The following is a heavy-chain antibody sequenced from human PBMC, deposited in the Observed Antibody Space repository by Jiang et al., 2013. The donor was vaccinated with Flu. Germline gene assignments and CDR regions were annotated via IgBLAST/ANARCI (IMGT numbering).Heavy chain of an antibody. CDR3: ARDPRPYCGGDCNQYMYYFEY. D-gene: IGHD2-21*02. CDR2: IWYEGDNK. Sequence: VQLVESGGGVVQPGRSLRLSCVTSGFNFRSYGMHWVRQAPGKGLEWVAVIWYEGDNKYYADSVKGRFTISRDTSKNTVYLQLNSLRAEDTAVYFCARDPRPYCGGDCNQYMYYFEYWGQGTLVTVSS. V-gene: IGHV3-33*01. J-gene: IGHJ4*02. CDR1: GFNFRSYG.